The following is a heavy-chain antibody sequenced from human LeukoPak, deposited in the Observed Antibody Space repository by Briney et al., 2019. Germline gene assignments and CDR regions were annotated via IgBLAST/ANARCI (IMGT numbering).Heavy chain of an antibody. CDR3: AKGTSGYSGYWSPDY. CDR2: ISGSGGST. J-gene: IGHJ4*02. V-gene: IGHV3-23*01. D-gene: IGHD5-12*01. Sequence: GGSLRLSRAASGFTFSSYAMSWVRQAPGKGLEWVSAISGSGGSTYYADSVKGRFTISRDNSKNTLYLQMNSLRAEDTAVYYCAKGTSGYSGYWSPDYWGQGTLVTVSS. CDR1: GFTFSSYA.